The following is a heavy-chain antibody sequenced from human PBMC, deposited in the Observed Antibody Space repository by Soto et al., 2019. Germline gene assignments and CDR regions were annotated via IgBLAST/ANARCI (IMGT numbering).Heavy chain of an antibody. Sequence: QLQLQESGSGLVKPSQTLSLTCAVSGGSISSGGYSWSWIRQPPGQRLEWIGYIYHSGSTYYNPSLKGRVTISVDRSKNQFSLKLSSVTAADTAVYYCARSTDTDYGMDVWGQGTTVTVSS. CDR1: GGSISSGGYS. CDR2: IYHSGST. CDR3: ARSTDTDYGMDV. D-gene: IGHD5-18*01. V-gene: IGHV4-30-2*01. J-gene: IGHJ6*02.